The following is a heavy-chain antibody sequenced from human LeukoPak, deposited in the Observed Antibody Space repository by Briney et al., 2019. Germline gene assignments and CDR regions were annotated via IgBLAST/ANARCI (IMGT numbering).Heavy chain of an antibody. Sequence: SETLSLTCTVSGGSISSSSYYWGWIRQPPGKGLEWIGSLYYSGSTYYNPSLKSRVTISVDTSKNQFSLKLSSVTAADTAVYYCARGTYCSGGSCYSRLPNWFDPWGQGTLVTVSS. V-gene: IGHV4-39*07. CDR3: ARGTYCSGGSCYSRLPNWFDP. D-gene: IGHD2-15*01. CDR1: GGSISSSSYY. CDR2: LYYSGST. J-gene: IGHJ5*02.